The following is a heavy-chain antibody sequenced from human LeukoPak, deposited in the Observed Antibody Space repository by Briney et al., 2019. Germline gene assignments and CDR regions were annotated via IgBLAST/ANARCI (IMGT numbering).Heavy chain of an antibody. V-gene: IGHV4-59*01. CDR1: GGSISGFY. CDR3: ARGIESYGDYGY. CDR2: MYNSGST. Sequence: SETLSLTCTVSGGSISGFYWSWIRQPPGKGLEWIAYMYNSGSTNYNPSLKSRVTISIDTSKNQFSLKLSSLTAADTAIYYCARGIESYGDYGYWGQGILVTVSS. D-gene: IGHD4-17*01. J-gene: IGHJ4*02.